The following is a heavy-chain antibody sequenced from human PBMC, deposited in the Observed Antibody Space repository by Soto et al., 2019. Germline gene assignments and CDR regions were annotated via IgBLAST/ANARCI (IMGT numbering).Heavy chain of an antibody. J-gene: IGHJ6*02. V-gene: IGHV1-69*06. CDR1: GGTFSSYA. CDR3: ARDPRSSSWRWDYYYYGMDV. Sequence: QVQLVQSGAEVKKPGSSVKVSCKASGGTFSSYAISWVRQAPGQGLEWMGGIIPIFGTANYAQKCQGRVTITADKSTSTAYKELSSLRSEDTAVYYCARDPRSSSWRWDYYYYGMDVWGQGTTVTVSS. CDR2: IIPIFGTA. D-gene: IGHD6-13*01.